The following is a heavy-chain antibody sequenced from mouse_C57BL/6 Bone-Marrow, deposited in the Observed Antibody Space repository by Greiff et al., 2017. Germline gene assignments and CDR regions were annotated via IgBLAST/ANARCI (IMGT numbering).Heavy chain of an antibody. CDR3: AREDYYGSSYDWYFDV. V-gene: IGHV1-64*01. J-gene: IGHJ1*03. CDR1: GYTFTSYW. D-gene: IGHD1-1*01. Sequence: VQLQQPGAELVKPGASVKLSCKASGYTFTSYWMHWVKQRPGQGLEWIGMIHPNSGSTNYNEKFKSKATLTVDKSSSTAYMQLSSLTSEDSAVYYGAREDYYGSSYDWYFDVWGTGTTVTVSS. CDR2: IHPNSGST.